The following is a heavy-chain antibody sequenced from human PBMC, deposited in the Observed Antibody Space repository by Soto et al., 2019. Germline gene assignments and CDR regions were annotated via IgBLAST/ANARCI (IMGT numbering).Heavy chain of an antibody. D-gene: IGHD6-19*01. CDR2: MSSDGTNE. Sequence: GGSLRLSCAASRFTFATYAINWVRQSPVKGLEWVALMSSDGTNEHYADSVRGRFTVSRDNSRNTLFLQMNNLRTDDTAVYYCAGCGYISGWYCYFDFWGLGTLVTVSS. J-gene: IGHJ4*02. CDR3: AGCGYISGWYCYFDF. CDR1: RFTFATYA. V-gene: IGHV3-30-3*01.